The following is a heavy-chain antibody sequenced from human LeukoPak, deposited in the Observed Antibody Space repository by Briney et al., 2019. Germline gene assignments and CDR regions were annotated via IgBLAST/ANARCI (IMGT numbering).Heavy chain of an antibody. D-gene: IGHD3-22*01. J-gene: IGHJ4*02. CDR1: GGSISSGGYY. V-gene: IGHV4-31*03. Sequence: SETLSLTCTVSGGSISSGGYYWSWIRQHPGKGLEWIGYIYYSGSTYYNPSLKSRVTISVDTPKNQFSLKLSSVTAADTAVYYCARKSDDSSGYFLDYWGQGTLVTVSS. CDR3: ARKSDDSSGYFLDY. CDR2: IYYSGST.